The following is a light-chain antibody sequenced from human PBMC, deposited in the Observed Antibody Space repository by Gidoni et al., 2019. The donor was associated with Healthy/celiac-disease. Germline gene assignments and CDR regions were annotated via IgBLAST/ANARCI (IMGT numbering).Light chain of an antibody. V-gene: IGKV2-28*01. CDR2: LGS. CDR1: QSLLHSNGYNY. CDR3: MQALQTPVT. Sequence: DLVMTQSPLSLPVTPGEPASISCRSSQSLLHSNGYNYLDWYLQKPGQSPQLLIYLGSNRASGVPDRFSGSGSGTDFTLKISRVEAEDVGVYYCMQALQTPVTFGQGTKVEIK. J-gene: IGKJ1*01.